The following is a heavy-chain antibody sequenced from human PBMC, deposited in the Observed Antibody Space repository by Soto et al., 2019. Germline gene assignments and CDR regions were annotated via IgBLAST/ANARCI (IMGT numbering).Heavy chain of an antibody. V-gene: IGHV3-30-3*01. J-gene: IGHJ1*01. D-gene: IGHD6-13*01. CDR2: ISYDGSNK. CDR3: ARDPPLYSSSWKYAHEYFQH. CDR1: GFTFSSYA. Sequence: PGGSLRLSCAASGFTFSSYAMHWVRQAPGKGLEWVAVISYDGSNKYYADSVKGRFTISRDNSKNTLYLQMNSLRAEDTAVYYCARDPPLYSSSWKYAHEYFQHWGQGTLVTVSS.